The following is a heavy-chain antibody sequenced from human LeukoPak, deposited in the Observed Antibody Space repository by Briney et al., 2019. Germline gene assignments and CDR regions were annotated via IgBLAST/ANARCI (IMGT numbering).Heavy chain of an antibody. V-gene: IGHV1-8*03. J-gene: IGHJ5*02. Sequence: ASVKVSCKASGYTFISYDIKWVRQAPGQELEGMGWINPNSDNTGYPQKFQGRGTITRNTSIITAYMELSSMRSEDTDVYYCARGDAYYYDSSGYYFAPWGQGTLVTVSS. CDR1: GYTFISYD. CDR3: ARGDAYYYDSSGYYFAP. D-gene: IGHD3-22*01. CDR2: INPNSDNT.